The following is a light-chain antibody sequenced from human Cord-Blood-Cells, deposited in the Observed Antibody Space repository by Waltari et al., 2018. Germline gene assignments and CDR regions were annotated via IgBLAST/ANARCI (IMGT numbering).Light chain of an antibody. Sequence: QSALTQPASVSGSPGQSITISCTGTSSDVGGYNYVSCYQQHPGKAPKLMIYDVSNRPSGVANRLSGSKSGNTASLTISELQAEDKADYYCSSYTSSSTLVFGTGTKVTVL. V-gene: IGLV2-14*01. J-gene: IGLJ1*01. CDR3: SSYTSSSTLV. CDR1: SSDVGGYNY. CDR2: DVS.